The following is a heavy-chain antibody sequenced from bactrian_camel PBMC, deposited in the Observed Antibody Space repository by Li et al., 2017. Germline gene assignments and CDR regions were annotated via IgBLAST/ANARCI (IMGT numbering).Heavy chain of an antibody. CDR2: IYTGDHFT. V-gene: IGHV3S1*01. D-gene: IGHD3*01. CDR3: AAEDRGIRRMNQIQTSGFMDTGDFDI. CDR1: GYTYSRAC. J-gene: IGHJ6*01. Sequence: HVQLVESGGGSVQAGGSLRLSCAVSGYTYSRACMGWIRQAPEKGPEGVAAIYTGDHFTWYADSVKGRFTISQDNAKNTVYLQMDALKSEDSAMYYCAAEDRGIRRMNQIQTSGFMDTGDFDIWGQGTQVTVS.